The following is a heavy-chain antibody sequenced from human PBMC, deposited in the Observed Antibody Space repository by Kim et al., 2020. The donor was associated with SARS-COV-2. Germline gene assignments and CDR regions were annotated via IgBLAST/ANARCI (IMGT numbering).Heavy chain of an antibody. CDR2: IWYDGSNK. CDR3: AREGSGWSSAYYFDY. Sequence: GGSLRLSCAASGFTFSSYGMHWVRQAPGKGLEWVAVIWYDGSNKYYADSVKGRFTISRDNSKNTLYLQMNSLRAEDTAVYYCAREGSGWSSAYYFDYWGQGTLVTVSS. J-gene: IGHJ4*02. D-gene: IGHD6-19*01. CDR1: GFTFSSYG. V-gene: IGHV3-33*01.